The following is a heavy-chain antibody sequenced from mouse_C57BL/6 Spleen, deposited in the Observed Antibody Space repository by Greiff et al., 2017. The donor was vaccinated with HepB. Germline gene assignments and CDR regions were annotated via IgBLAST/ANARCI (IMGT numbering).Heavy chain of an antibody. CDR1: GYAFSSSW. Sequence: VHLVESGPELVKPGASVKISCKASGYAFSSSWMNWVKQRPGKGLEWIGRIYPGDGDTNYNGKFKGKATLTADKSSSTAYMQLSSLTSEDSAVYFCARKGDYGTSYAMDYWGQGTSVTVSS. CDR2: IYPGDGDT. V-gene: IGHV1-82*01. D-gene: IGHD1-1*01. J-gene: IGHJ4*01. CDR3: ARKGDYGTSYAMDY.